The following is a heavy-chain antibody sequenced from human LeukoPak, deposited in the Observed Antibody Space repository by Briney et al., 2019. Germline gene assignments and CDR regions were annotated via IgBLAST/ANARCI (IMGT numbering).Heavy chain of an antibody. CDR3: ARDPTAGDSSGYYGAGDY. D-gene: IGHD3-22*01. CDR1: GYTFSSYG. V-gene: IGHV1-18*01. CDR2: ISAYNGNT. Sequence: ASLKVSCKASGYTFSSYGISWVRQAPGQGLEWMGWISAYNGNTNYAQKFQGRVTITADESTSTAYMELSSLRSEDTAVYYCARDPTAGDSSGYYGAGDYWGQGTLVTVSS. J-gene: IGHJ4*02.